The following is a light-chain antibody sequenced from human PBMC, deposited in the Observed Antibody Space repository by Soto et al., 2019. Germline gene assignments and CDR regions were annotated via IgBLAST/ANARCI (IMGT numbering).Light chain of an antibody. CDR2: AAS. CDR3: QKYNSAPLT. CDR1: QFVNKY. J-gene: IGKJ4*01. Sequence: MTQSPSSQSASVGDRVTITCRASQFVNKYLSWYQQKPGKVPKLLINAASTLQSGVPSRFSGSGSGTDFTLTISSLQPEDVAAYYCQKYNSAPLTFGGGTKVDIK. V-gene: IGKV1-27*01.